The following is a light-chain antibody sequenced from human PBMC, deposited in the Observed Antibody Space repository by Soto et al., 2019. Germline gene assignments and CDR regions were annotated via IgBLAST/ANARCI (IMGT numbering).Light chain of an antibody. V-gene: IGLV2-14*01. CDR2: EVS. CDR1: SSDVGGYKY. J-gene: IGLJ3*02. CDR3: TSYPGTTIREGV. Sequence: QSVLTQPASVSGSPGQSITISCSGTSSDVGGYKYVSWYQHHPGKAPKLIIYEVSNRPSGISNRFSGSKSGNTASLTISGLQAEDEADYYCTSYPGTTIREGVFGGGTKVTVL.